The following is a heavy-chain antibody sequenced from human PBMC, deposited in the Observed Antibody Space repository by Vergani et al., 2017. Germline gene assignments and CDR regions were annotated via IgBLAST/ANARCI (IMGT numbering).Heavy chain of an antibody. V-gene: IGHV4-61*02. CDR1: GGSISSGSYY. CDR3: AISYSSGWYADDY. CDR2: SYTSGST. J-gene: IGHJ4*02. Sequence: QVQLQESGPGLVKPSQTLSRTCTVSGGSISSGSYYWSWIRQPAGKGLEWIGRSYTSGSTNYNPSLKSRVTISVDTSKNQFSLKLSSVTAADTAVYYCAISYSSGWYADDYWGQGTLVTVSS. D-gene: IGHD6-19*01.